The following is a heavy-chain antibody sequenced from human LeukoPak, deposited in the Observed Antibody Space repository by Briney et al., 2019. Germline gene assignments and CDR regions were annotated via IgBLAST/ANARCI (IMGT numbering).Heavy chain of an antibody. V-gene: IGHV1-46*01. J-gene: IGHJ5*02. D-gene: IGHD1-1*01. CDR3: ATTSPTLHSLFFDP. Sequence: GASVKVSCKASGYTFTSYYMHWVRQAPGQGLEWMAFLTPCGGTPTSAPNSQGTPTMPWDTSTSTVSMQLSSLRSEDTAVYSCATTSPTLHSLFFDPWGQGPLVTVSS. CDR2: LTPCGGTP. CDR1: GYTFTSYY.